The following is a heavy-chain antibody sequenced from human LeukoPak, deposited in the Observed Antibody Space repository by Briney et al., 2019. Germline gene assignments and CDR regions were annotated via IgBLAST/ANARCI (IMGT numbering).Heavy chain of an antibody. V-gene: IGHV1-69*05. Sequence: SVKVSCKASGGTFSSYAISWVRQAPGQGLEWMGGIIPIFGTANYAQKFQGRVTITTDESTSTAYMELSSLRSDDTAVYYCARGADFWSGYVESDYWGQGTLVTVSS. CDR1: GGTFSSYA. D-gene: IGHD3-3*01. CDR3: ARGADFWSGYVESDY. J-gene: IGHJ4*02. CDR2: IIPIFGTA.